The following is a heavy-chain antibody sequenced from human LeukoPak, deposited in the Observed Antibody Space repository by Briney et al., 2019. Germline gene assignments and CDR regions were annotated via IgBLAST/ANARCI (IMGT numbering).Heavy chain of an antibody. D-gene: IGHD3-16*01. CDR2: INHSGST. Sequence: SETLSLTCTVSGGSISSYYWSWIRQPPGKGLEWIGEINHSGSTNYNPSLKSRVTISVDTSKNQFSLKLSSVTATDTAVYYCARHYGPWGQGTLVTVSS. CDR3: ARHYGP. J-gene: IGHJ4*02. V-gene: IGHV4-34*01. CDR1: GGSISSYY.